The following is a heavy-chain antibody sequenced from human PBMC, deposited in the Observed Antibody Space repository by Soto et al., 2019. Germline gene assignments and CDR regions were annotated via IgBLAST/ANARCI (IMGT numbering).Heavy chain of an antibody. D-gene: IGHD1-1*01. CDR1: GGSIRSSHTSTY. CDR3: ASHPLNWSDADS. Sequence: SETLSLTCSVSGGSIRSSHTSTYWTWIRQPPGKGLEWIAYIYHNGNTAYNPSLKSRITISVDSSKNQFSLTMKSVTAADTGVYYCASHPLNWSDADSWGQGVLVTVSS. CDR2: IYHNGNT. V-gene: IGHV4-61*05. J-gene: IGHJ4*02.